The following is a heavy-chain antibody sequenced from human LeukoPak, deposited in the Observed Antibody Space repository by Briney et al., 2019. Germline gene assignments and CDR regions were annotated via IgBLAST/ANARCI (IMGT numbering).Heavy chain of an antibody. V-gene: IGHV3-9*03. CDR3: AKSLTSGYSSGWPFDY. CDR1: GFTFDDYA. D-gene: IGHD6-19*01. Sequence: GGSLRLSCAASGFTFDDYAMHWVRQAPGKGLAWVSGISWNSGNIGYADSVKGRFTISRDNAKNSLYLQMNSLRAEDMALYYCAKSLTSGYSSGWPFDYWGQGTLVTVSS. J-gene: IGHJ4*02. CDR2: ISWNSGNI.